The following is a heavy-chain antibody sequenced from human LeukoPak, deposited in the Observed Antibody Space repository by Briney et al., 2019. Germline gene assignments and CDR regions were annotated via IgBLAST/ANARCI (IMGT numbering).Heavy chain of an antibody. CDR1: GGTFSSYA. CDR3: ARARGLWFGELFEYYFDY. Sequence: ASVKVSCKASGGTFSSYAISWVRQAPGQGLEWMGRIIPILGTANYAQKFQGRVTITADESTSTAYMELSSLRAEDTAVYYCARARGLWFGELFEYYFDYWGQGTLVTVSS. D-gene: IGHD3-10*01. CDR2: IIPILGTA. V-gene: IGHV1-69*11. J-gene: IGHJ4*02.